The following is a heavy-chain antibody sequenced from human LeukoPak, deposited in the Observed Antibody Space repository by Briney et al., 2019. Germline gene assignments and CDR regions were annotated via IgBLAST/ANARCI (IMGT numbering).Heavy chain of an antibody. CDR1: GFTFSSYA. V-gene: IGHV3-23*01. Sequence: GGSLSLSCAASGFTFSSYAMSWVRQAPGKGLEWVSAISGSGGSTYYADSVKGRFTISRDNSKNTLYLQMNSLRAEDTAVYYCAKDQYSYDSSGYYWDAFDIWGQGTMVTVSS. D-gene: IGHD3-22*01. J-gene: IGHJ3*02. CDR2: ISGSGGST. CDR3: AKDQYSYDSSGYYWDAFDI.